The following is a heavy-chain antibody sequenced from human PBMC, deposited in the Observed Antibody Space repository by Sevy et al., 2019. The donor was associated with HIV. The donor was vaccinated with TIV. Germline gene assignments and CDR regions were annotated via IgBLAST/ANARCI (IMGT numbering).Heavy chain of an antibody. V-gene: IGHV1-69*13. CDR3: ARDYDFWSGYYPPRALGYYYGMDV. CDR1: GGTFSSYA. D-gene: IGHD3-3*01. CDR2: IIPIFGTA. J-gene: IGHJ6*02. Sequence: ASVKVSCKASGGTFSSYAIIWVRQAPGQGLEWMGGIIPIFGTANYAQKFQGRVTITADESTSTAYMELSSLRSEDTAVYYCARDYDFWSGYYPPRALGYYYGMDVWGQGTTVTVSS.